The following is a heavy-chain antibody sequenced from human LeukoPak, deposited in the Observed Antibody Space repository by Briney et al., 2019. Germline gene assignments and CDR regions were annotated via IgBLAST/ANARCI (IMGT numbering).Heavy chain of an antibody. Sequence: GGSLRLSCAASGFTFSSYGMSWVRQAPGKGLEGGSGFSGSGGSTYYADSVKGRFTISRDNSKNTLYLQMNSLRAEDTAVYYCAKDQFSYYDILTGYPAPPAHDYWGQGTLVTVSS. D-gene: IGHD3-9*01. CDR1: GFTFSSYG. CDR3: AKDQFSYYDILTGYPAPPAHDY. CDR2: FSGSGGST. V-gene: IGHV3-23*01. J-gene: IGHJ4*02.